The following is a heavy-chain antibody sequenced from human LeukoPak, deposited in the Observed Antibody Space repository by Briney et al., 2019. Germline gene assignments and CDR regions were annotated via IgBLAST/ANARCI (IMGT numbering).Heavy chain of an antibody. Sequence: SETLSLTCAVYGGSFSGYYWSWIRQPPGKGLEWIGEINHSGSTNYNPSLKSRVTISVDTSKNQFSLKLSSVTAADTAVYYCASTTDSSSWALDYWGQGTLVTVSS. CDR1: GGSFSGYY. CDR3: ASTTDSSSWALDY. CDR2: INHSGST. D-gene: IGHD6-13*01. V-gene: IGHV4-34*01. J-gene: IGHJ4*02.